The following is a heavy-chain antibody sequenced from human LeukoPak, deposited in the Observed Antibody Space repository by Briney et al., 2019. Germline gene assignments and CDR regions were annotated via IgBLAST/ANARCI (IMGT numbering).Heavy chain of an antibody. CDR1: GFIFDNYA. Sequence: GRSLRLSCAASGFIFDNYAMYWVRQAPGKGLEWVSSITWNSDKIKYADSVRGRFTISRDNAKNSLYLQMDSLRAEDTAFYYCAKGGDLLTGYYKGFDYWGQGTLVTVSS. D-gene: IGHD3-9*01. V-gene: IGHV3-9*01. CDR3: AKGGDLLTGYYKGFDY. CDR2: ITWNSDKI. J-gene: IGHJ4*02.